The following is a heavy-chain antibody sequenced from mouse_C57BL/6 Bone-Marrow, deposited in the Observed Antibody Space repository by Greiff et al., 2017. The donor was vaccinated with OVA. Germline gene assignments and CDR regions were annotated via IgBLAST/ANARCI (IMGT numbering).Heavy chain of an antibody. CDR1: GYTFTSYG. J-gene: IGHJ2*01. Sequence: VQLQQSGAELARPGASVKLSCKASGYTFTSYGISWVKQRTGQGLEWIGEIYPRSGNTYYNEKFKGKATLTADKSSSTAYMELRSLTSEDAAGYICARGDEVYCDYWGQGTTLTVSS. CDR2: IYPRSGNT. D-gene: IGHD3-3*01. V-gene: IGHV1-81*01. CDR3: ARGDEVYCDY.